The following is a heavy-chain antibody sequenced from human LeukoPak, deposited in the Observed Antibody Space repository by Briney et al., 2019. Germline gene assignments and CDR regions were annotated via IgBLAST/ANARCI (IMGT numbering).Heavy chain of an antibody. D-gene: IGHD1-26*01. CDR3: ARALVGASSKXPDX. V-gene: IGHV3-74*01. CDR2: LNSDGSST. Sequence: GGSLRLSCAASGFTFSSYWMHWVRQAPGKGLVWVSRLNSDGSSTIYADSVKGRFTISRDNAKDTLYLQMNSLRAEDTAMYYCARALVGASSKXPDXWGQGXLVTV. J-gene: IGHJ1*01. CDR1: GFTFSSYW.